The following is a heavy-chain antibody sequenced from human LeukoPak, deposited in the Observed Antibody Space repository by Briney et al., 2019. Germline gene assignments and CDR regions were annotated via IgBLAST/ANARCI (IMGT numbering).Heavy chain of an antibody. CDR3: ARRPYSGSYGEFDY. CDR2: IIPIFGTA. J-gene: IGHJ4*02. Sequence: SVKVSCKASGYTFTSYDINWVRQATGQGLEWMGRIIPIFGTANYAQKFQGRVTITTDESTSTAYMELSSLRSEDTAVYYCARRPYSGSYGEFDYWGQGTLVTVSS. V-gene: IGHV1-69*05. CDR1: GYTFTSYD. D-gene: IGHD1-26*01.